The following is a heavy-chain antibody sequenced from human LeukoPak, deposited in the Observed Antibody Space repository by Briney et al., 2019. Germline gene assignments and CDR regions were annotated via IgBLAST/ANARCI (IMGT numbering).Heavy chain of an antibody. D-gene: IGHD3-10*01. CDR1: GGSFSGYY. CDR2: INHSGST. Sequence: SETLSLTCAVYGGSFSGYYWSWIRQPPGKGLEWIGEINHSGSTNYNPSLKSRVTISVDTSKNQFSLKLSSVTAADTAVYYCARESNYHGSGTGWFDPWGQGTLVTVSS. CDR3: ARESNYHGSGTGWFDP. J-gene: IGHJ5*02. V-gene: IGHV4-34*01.